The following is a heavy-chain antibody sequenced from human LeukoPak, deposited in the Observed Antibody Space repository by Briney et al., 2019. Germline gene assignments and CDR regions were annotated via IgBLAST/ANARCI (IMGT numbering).Heavy chain of an antibody. J-gene: IGHJ3*02. CDR3: ARPVSYSSGSYYAGSAFDI. CDR1: GGSISSSSYY. CDR2: IYYSRTT. V-gene: IGHV4-39*01. Sequence: SETLSLTCTVSGGSISSSSYYWGWIRQPPGEGPEWIGSIYYSRTTYYDPSLRSRITISVDTSKNQCYLKLSSVTAADTAVYYCARPVSYSSGSYYAGSAFDIWGQGTMVTVSS. D-gene: IGHD1-26*01.